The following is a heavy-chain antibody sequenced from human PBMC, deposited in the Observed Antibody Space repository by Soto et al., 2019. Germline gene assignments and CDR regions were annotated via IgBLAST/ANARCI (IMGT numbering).Heavy chain of an antibody. V-gene: IGHV1-69*13. D-gene: IGHD5-18*01. J-gene: IGHJ3*02. CDR1: GCTFSSYA. CDR3: ARGVGYSYGKNDAFDI. CDR2: IIPIFGTA. Sequence: SMKFSFKASGCTFSSYAISWLRQAPLQVLDCMGGIIPIFGTANYAQKFQGRVTITADESTSTAYMELSSLRSEDTAVYYCARGVGYSYGKNDAFDIWGQGTMV.